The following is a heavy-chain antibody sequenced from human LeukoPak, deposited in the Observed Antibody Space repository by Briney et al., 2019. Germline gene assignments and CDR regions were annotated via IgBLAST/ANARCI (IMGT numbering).Heavy chain of an antibody. D-gene: IGHD6-19*01. V-gene: IGHV4-4*07. Sequence: SETLSLTCTVSGGSISSYYWSWIRQPAGKGLEWIGRIYTSGSTNYNLSLKSRVTMSVDTSKNQFSLKLSSVTAADTAVHYCARSSSGWFERISWFDPWGQGTLVTVSS. CDR3: ARSSSGWFERISWFDP. J-gene: IGHJ5*02. CDR1: GGSISSYY. CDR2: IYTSGST.